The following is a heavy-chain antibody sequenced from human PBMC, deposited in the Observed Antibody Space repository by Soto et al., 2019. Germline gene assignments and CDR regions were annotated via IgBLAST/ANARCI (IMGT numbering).Heavy chain of an antibody. V-gene: IGHV1-18*01. D-gene: IGHD5-12*01. CDR3: ARTSLVWLRLGWFDP. Sequence: QVQLVQSGAEVKKPGASVKVSCKASGYTFTSYGISWVRQAPGQGLEWMGWISAYNGNTNYAQKLQGRVTMTTDTSTSTAYMELRSLRSYDTAVYYGARTSLVWLRLGWFDPWGQGTLVTVSS. J-gene: IGHJ5*02. CDR2: ISAYNGNT. CDR1: GYTFTSYG.